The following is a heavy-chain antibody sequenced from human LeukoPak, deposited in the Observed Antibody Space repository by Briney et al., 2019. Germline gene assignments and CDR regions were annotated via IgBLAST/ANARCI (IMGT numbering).Heavy chain of an antibody. J-gene: IGHJ4*02. CDR3: ARVTVLPDY. CDR1: GGSISSSSYY. V-gene: IGHV4-39*07. CDR2: IYYSGST. Sequence: PSETLSLTCTVSGGSISSSSYYWGWIRQPPGKGLEWIGSIYYSGSTYYNPSLKSRVTISVDTSKNQFSLKLSSVTAADTAVYYCARVTVLPDYWGQGTLVTVSS. D-gene: IGHD4-17*01.